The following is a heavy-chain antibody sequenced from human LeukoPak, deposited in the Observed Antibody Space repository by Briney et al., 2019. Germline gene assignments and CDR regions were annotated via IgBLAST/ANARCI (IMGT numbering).Heavy chain of an antibody. J-gene: IGHJ4*02. CDR1: GDSVTSGI. CDR2: TYHWSKWFN. CDR3: ARDLHGSRGEFDY. Sequence: SQTLSLTCAISGDSVTSGIWNWIRQYPSRGLEWLGRTYHWSKWFNDYAVSVESRMTINADTSRNQFSLQLNSVTPEDTAVYYCARDLHGSRGEFDYWGLGTLVTVSS. D-gene: IGHD3-16*01. V-gene: IGHV6-1*01.